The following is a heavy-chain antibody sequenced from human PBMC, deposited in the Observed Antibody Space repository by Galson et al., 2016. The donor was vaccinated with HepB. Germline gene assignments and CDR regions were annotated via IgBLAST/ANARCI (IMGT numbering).Heavy chain of an antibody. D-gene: IGHD4-17*01. J-gene: IGHJ4*02. Sequence: SLRLSCAASGFSFSTHSMDWVRQAPGKGLGWVSYISSSSSYISYADSVKGRFTISRDNAKNSLYLQLNSLRAEDTAVYYCAREPHDFGDYGVDYWGQGTLVTVSS. CDR2: ISSSSSYI. CDR3: AREPHDFGDYGVDY. CDR1: GFSFSTHS. V-gene: IGHV3-21*01.